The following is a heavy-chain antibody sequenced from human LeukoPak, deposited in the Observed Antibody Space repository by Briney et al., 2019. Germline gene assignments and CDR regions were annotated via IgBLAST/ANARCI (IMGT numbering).Heavy chain of an antibody. CDR2: IKQDGSEK. J-gene: IGHJ4*02. CDR3: ARDSGETYYDILTGYQY. D-gene: IGHD3-9*01. CDR1: GFTCSSYW. Sequence: GGSLRLSCAASGFTCSSYWMSWVRQAPGKGLEWVANIKQDGSEKYYVDSVKGRFTISRDNAKNSLYLQMNSLRAEDTAVYYCARDSGETYYDILTGYQYWGQGTLVTVSS. V-gene: IGHV3-7*01.